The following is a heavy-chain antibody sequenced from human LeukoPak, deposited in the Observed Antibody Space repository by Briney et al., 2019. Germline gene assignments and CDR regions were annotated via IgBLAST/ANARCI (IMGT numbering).Heavy chain of an antibody. CDR2: ISDSGRA. J-gene: IGHJ4*02. D-gene: IGHD3-16*01. Sequence: PSETLSLTCAVSGGALSSGTYYWSWVRQPPGKGLEWVGSISDSGRAYYNPSRKSRVFISVDPSQKQFSLTVTSVTAADTPVYYCANYGVVLATYGSPSPFVSWGQGTLVTVSS. CDR3: ANYGVVLATYGSPSPFVS. V-gene: IGHV4-39*07. CDR1: GGALSSGTYY.